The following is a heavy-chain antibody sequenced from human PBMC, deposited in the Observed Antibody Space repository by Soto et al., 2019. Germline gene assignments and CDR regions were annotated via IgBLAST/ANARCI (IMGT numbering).Heavy chain of an antibody. D-gene: IGHD2-15*01. V-gene: IGHV1-3*01. CDR3: ARGIATGQLDP. CDR1: GYTFTRYT. Sequence: ASVKVSCKASGYTFTRYTMNWVRQAPGQRLEWMGWINPDNGNTKSSRKFQDRVIITRDTSASTAYMDLSSLRSEDTAVYYCARGIATGQLDPWGQGTLVTVSS. CDR2: INPDNGNT. J-gene: IGHJ5*02.